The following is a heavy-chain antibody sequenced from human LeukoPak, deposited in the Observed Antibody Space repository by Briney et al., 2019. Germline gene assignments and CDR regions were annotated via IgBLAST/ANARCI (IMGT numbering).Heavy chain of an antibody. Sequence: GGSLRLSCAASGFTFDDYAMHWVRQAPGKGLEWVSLISGDGGSTYYADSVKGRFTISRDNSKNSLYLQMNSLRTEDTALYYCAKAPPKLLLWFGELYCMDVWGQGTTVTVSS. CDR3: AKAPPKLLLWFGELYCMDV. V-gene: IGHV3-43*02. CDR2: ISGDGGST. D-gene: IGHD3-10*01. J-gene: IGHJ6*02. CDR1: GFTFDDYA.